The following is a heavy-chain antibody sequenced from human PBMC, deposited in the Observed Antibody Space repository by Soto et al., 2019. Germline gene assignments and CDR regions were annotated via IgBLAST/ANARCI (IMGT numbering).Heavy chain of an antibody. Sequence: VNVSCKASGGTFSSYAISWVRQAPGQGLYWMGGIIPIFGTANYAQKFQGRVTITADESTSTAYMELSSLRSEDTAVYYCARDWPYYYDSSGYSHDAFDIWGQGTMVTVSS. D-gene: IGHD3-22*01. J-gene: IGHJ3*02. CDR1: GGTFSSYA. CDR2: IIPIFGTA. CDR3: ARDWPYYYDSSGYSHDAFDI. V-gene: IGHV1-69*13.